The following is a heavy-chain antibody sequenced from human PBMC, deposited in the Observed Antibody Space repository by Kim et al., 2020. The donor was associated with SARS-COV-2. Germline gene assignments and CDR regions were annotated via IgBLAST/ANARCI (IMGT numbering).Heavy chain of an antibody. CDR1: GFTFSSYS. Sequence: GGSLRLSCAASGFTFSSYSMNWVRQAPGKGLEWVSSISSSSSYIYYADSVKGRFTISRDNAKNSLYLQMNSLRAEDTAVYYCAREGVSSSWYEFDYWGQGTLVTVSS. CDR3: AREGVSSSWYEFDY. CDR2: ISSSSSYI. D-gene: IGHD6-13*01. V-gene: IGHV3-21*01. J-gene: IGHJ4*02.